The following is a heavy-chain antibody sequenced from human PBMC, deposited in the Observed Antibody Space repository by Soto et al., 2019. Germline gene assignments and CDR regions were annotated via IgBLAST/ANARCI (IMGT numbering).Heavy chain of an antibody. CDR3: AKDGIVGRPSRTWFDY. D-gene: IGHD6-6*01. Sequence: QVQLVESGGGVVQPGRSLRLSCATSGFIFSSYGMYWVRQTPGKGLEWVAAISNDASNKEYVDSVKGRFTISRDNSKNTLYLQMDSLRLEDTATYYCAKDGIVGRPSRTWFDYWGQGTLVTVSS. J-gene: IGHJ4*02. CDR2: ISNDASNK. CDR1: GFIFSSYG. V-gene: IGHV3-30*18.